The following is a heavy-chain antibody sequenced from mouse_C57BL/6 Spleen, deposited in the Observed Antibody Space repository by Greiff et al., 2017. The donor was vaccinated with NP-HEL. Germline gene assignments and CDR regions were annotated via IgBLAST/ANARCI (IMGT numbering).Heavy chain of an antibody. J-gene: IGHJ3*01. V-gene: IGHV14-2*01. CDR2: IDPEDGDT. Sequence: EVKLLESGAELVKPGASVKLSCTASGSNIKDYYMNWVKQRTEQGLEWIGRIDPEDGDTKYARKFQGKATMTADTSSSTAYLQLSSLTSEDAAVYYCAREGNPAWFAYWGQGTLLTVSA. CDR1: GSNIKDYY. CDR3: AREGNPAWFAY. D-gene: IGHD2-1*01.